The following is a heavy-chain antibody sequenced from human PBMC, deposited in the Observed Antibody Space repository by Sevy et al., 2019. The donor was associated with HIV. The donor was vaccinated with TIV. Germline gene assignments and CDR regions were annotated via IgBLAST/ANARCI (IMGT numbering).Heavy chain of an antibody. CDR1: GFTFNSYG. CDR2: IWYDGKNK. D-gene: IGHD6-19*01. Sequence: GGSLRLSCAASGFTFNSYGMHWVRRAPGKGLEWVAVIWYDGKNKEYADSVKGRFTVSRDNSKNTQYLQMNSLRAEDTAVYYCARGRIAVAGIGYYFDYWGRGTLVTVSS. J-gene: IGHJ4*02. V-gene: IGHV3-33*01. CDR3: ARGRIAVAGIGYYFDY.